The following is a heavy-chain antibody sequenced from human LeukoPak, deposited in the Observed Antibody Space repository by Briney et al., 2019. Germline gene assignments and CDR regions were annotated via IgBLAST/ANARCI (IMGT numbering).Heavy chain of an antibody. CDR2: IYSGGST. D-gene: IGHD2-2*01. CDR1: GFTASGNY. J-gene: IGHJ6*03. CDR3: AKDNTRYYYYMDV. V-gene: IGHV3-66*02. Sequence: GGSLRLSCAASGFTASGNYMSWVRQAPGTGREWVSVIYSGGSTYYADSVKRRFIISRDNSMHTLYLQMNSLRPEDTAVYYCAKDNTRYYYYMDVGGKETTVSVSS.